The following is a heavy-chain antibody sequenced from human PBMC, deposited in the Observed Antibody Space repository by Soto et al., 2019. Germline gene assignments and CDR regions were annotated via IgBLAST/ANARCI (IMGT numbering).Heavy chain of an antibody. CDR3: ARGWGGYFQH. J-gene: IGHJ1*01. Sequence: PSETLSLTCTVSGGSISSYYWSWIRQPPGKGLEWIGYIYYSASTNYSPSLKSRVTISVDTSKNQFSLNLSSVTAADTAVYYCARGWGGYFQHWGQGTLVTVSS. CDR2: IYYSAST. CDR1: GGSISSYY. V-gene: IGHV4-59*01. D-gene: IGHD7-27*01.